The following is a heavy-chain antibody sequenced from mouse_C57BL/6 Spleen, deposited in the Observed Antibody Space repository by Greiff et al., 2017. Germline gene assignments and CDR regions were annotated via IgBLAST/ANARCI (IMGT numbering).Heavy chain of an antibody. V-gene: IGHV2-2*01. CDR1: GFSLTSYG. Sequence: QVQLQQSGPGLVQPSQSLSITCTVSGFSLTSYGVHWVRQSPGKGLEWLGVIWRGGSTDYSAAFISRLSISKDNSKSQVFFKMNSLQADDTAIYYCARNYDYDDGVFAYWGQGTLVTVSA. J-gene: IGHJ3*01. CDR2: IWRGGST. CDR3: ARNYDYDDGVFAY. D-gene: IGHD2-4*01.